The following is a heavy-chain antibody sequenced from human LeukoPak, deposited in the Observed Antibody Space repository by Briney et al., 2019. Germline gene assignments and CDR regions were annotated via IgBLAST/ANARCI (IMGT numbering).Heavy chain of an antibody. CDR2: ISSSSSYM. Sequence: GGSLRLSCAASGFTFSSYSMNWVRQAPGKGLEWVSSISSSSSYMYYADSVKGRFTISRDNAKNSLYLQMNSLRAEDTAVYYCAREAPTGYWGQGTLVTVSS. D-gene: IGHD4-17*01. CDR1: GFTFSSYS. CDR3: AREAPTGY. V-gene: IGHV3-21*01. J-gene: IGHJ4*02.